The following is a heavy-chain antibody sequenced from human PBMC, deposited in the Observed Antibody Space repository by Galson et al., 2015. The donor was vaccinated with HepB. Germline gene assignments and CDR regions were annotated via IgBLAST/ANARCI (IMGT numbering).Heavy chain of an antibody. D-gene: IGHD4-17*01. CDR1: GFTFSSYS. Sequence: SLRLSCAASGFTFSSYSMNWVRQAPGKGLEWVSYISSSSSTIYYADSVKGRFTISRDNAKNSLYLQMNSLRAEDTAVYYCARDYGDWNDAFDIWGQGTMVTVSS. V-gene: IGHV3-48*01. J-gene: IGHJ3*02. CDR2: ISSSSSTI. CDR3: ARDYGDWNDAFDI.